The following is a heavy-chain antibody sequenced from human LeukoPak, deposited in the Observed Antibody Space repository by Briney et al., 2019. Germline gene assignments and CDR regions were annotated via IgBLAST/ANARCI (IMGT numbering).Heavy chain of an antibody. J-gene: IGHJ6*03. CDR3: ARGGIVGDPQGYYYMDV. CDR2: ISISGTTI. Sequence: PGGSLRLSCAASGFTFSDYEMNWVRQAPGKGLEWLSHISISGTTIHYADSVKGRFTISRDNAKNSVYLQMNSLRAEDTAVYYCARGGIVGDPQGYYYMDVWGKGTTVTVSS. V-gene: IGHV3-48*03. CDR1: GFTFSDYE. D-gene: IGHD1-26*01.